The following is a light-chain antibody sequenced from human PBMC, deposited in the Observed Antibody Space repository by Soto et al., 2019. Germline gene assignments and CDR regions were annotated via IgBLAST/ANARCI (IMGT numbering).Light chain of an antibody. V-gene: IGKV1-33*01. CDR1: QMIANY. CDR3: QQYEKLPLT. CDR2: DAS. J-gene: IGKJ4*01. Sequence: DVQLTQSPSTLSASVGDRAAITFQASQMIANYLNRFQQRPGKAPQLLISDASHLEPGVPSRVSGQRSGTDFTLIISSLQPEDFATYDCQQYEKLPLTFGGGTRVEV.